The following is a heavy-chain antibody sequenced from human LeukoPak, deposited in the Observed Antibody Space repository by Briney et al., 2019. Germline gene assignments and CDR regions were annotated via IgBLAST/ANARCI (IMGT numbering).Heavy chain of an antibody. CDR3: AKARDFWSGPYDY. J-gene: IGHJ4*02. V-gene: IGHV3-23*01. Sequence: GGSLRLSCAASGFTFSSYAMSWVRQAPGKGLEWVSAISGSGGSTYCADSVKGRFTISRDNSKNTLYLQMNSLRAEDTAVYYCAKARDFWSGPYDYWGQGTLVTVSS. D-gene: IGHD3-3*01. CDR1: GFTFSSYA. CDR2: ISGSGGST.